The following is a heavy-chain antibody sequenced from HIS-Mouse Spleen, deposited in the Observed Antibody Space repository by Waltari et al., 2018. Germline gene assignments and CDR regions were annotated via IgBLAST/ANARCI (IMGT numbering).Heavy chain of an antibody. CDR2: ISYDGSNK. Sequence: SYGMHWVRQAPGKGLEWVAVISYDGSNKYYADSVKGRFTISRDNSKNTLYLQMNSLRAEDTAVYYCAKDLHYSNPYYYYGMDVWGQGTTVTVSS. CDR1: SYG. D-gene: IGHD4-4*01. V-gene: IGHV3-30*18. J-gene: IGHJ6*02. CDR3: AKDLHYSNPYYYYGMDV.